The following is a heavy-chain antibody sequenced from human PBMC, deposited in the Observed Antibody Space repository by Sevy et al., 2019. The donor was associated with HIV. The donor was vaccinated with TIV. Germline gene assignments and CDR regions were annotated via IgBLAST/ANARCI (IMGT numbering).Heavy chain of an antibody. CDR1: GYSISSGYW. CDR3: ASHDWGREDY. V-gene: IGHV4-38-2*01. J-gene: IGHJ4*02. CDR2: IHYTGTT. D-gene: IGHD7-27*01. Sequence: SETLSLTCVVSGYSISSGYWWDWFRRPPGKGLEWIGAIHYTGTTQYTPSLNRRVTVSADTSKNQFSLRLRSMTAADTAVYYCASHDWGREDYWGQGTLVTVSS.